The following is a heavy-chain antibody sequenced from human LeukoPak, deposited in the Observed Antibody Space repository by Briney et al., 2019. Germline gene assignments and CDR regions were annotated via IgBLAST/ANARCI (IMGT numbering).Heavy chain of an antibody. CDR1: GFTFSSYS. V-gene: IGHV3-48*04. J-gene: IGHJ4*02. D-gene: IGHD6-6*01. CDR3: ARDSPLGPDY. Sequence: GGSLRLSCAASGFTFSSYSMNWVRQAPGEGLEWVSYISSSSSTIYYADSVKGRFTISRDNAKNSLYLQMNSLRAEDTAVYYCARDSPLGPDYWGQGTLVTVSS. CDR2: ISSSSSTI.